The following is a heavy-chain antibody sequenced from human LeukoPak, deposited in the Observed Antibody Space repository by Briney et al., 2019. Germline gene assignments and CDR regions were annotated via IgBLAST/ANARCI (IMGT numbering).Heavy chain of an antibody. Sequence: PSETLSLTCAVSGGSISSGGYSWSWIRQPPGKGLEWIGYIYHSGSTYYNPSLKSRVTISVDRSKNQFSLKLSSVTAADTAVYYCARRTYGGTLDYWGQGTLVTVSS. D-gene: IGHD4-23*01. J-gene: IGHJ4*02. CDR3: ARRTYGGTLDY. CDR2: IYHSGST. V-gene: IGHV4-30-2*01. CDR1: GGSISSGGYS.